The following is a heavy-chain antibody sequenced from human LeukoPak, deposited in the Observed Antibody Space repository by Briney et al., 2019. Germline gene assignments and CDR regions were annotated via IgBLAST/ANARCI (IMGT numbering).Heavy chain of an antibody. CDR2: IYYSGST. J-gene: IGHJ4*02. CDR1: GGSISSYY. D-gene: IGHD2-2*01. V-gene: IGHV4-59*01. Sequence: SETLSLTCTVSGGSISSYYWSWIRQPPGKGLEWIGYIYYSGSTNYNPSLKSRVTISVDTSKNQFSLKLSSVTAADTAVYYCARVSGGAIVVVPDMFDYWGQGTLVSVSS. CDR3: ARVSGGAIVVVPDMFDY.